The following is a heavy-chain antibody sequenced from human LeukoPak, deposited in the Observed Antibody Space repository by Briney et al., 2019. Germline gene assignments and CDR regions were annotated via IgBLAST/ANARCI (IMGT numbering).Heavy chain of an antibody. CDR3: ARGKALRFLDWLPPSGTFDI. V-gene: IGHV4-34*01. CDR2: INHNGST. J-gene: IGHJ3*02. D-gene: IGHD3-3*01. CDR1: GGSFSVYY. Sequence: SETLSLTCAVYGGSFSVYYWNYIRQPPGKGLEWIGEINHNGSTNYNPSLQSRVTILVDTSKNQVSLKLSSVTAADTAVYYCARGKALRFLDWLPPSGTFDIWGLGTMVSVSS.